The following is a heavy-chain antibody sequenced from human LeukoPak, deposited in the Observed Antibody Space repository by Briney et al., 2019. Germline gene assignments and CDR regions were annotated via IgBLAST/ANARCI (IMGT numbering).Heavy chain of an antibody. J-gene: IGHJ4*02. CDR2: INHSGST. D-gene: IGHD3-10*01. Sequence: SETLSLTCAVYGGSFSGYYWSWIRQPPGKGLEWIGEINHSGSTNYNPSLKSRVTISVDTSKNQFSLKLSSVTAADTAVYYCARTPGWYHGSGRRYHFDYWGQGTLVTVSS. CDR1: GGSFSGYY. CDR3: ARTPGWYHGSGRRYHFDY. V-gene: IGHV4-34*01.